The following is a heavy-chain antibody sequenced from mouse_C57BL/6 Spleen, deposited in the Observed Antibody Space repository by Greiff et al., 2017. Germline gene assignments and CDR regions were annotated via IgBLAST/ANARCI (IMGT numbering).Heavy chain of an antibody. Sequence: QVQLQQSGAELARPGASVKLSCKASGYTFTSYGISWVKQRTGQGLEWIGEIYPRSGDTHYNEKFKVKATLTADKSSSTAYMELRSLTSEDSAVYFFARYYNDGRGKDYWGQVTSVTVSS. CDR2: IYPRSGDT. CDR3: ARYYNDGRGKDY. V-gene: IGHV1-81*01. J-gene: IGHJ4*01. CDR1: GYTFTSYG. D-gene: IGHD2-4*01.